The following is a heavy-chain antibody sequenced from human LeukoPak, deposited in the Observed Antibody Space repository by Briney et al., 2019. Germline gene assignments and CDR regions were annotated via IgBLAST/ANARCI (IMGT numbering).Heavy chain of an antibody. J-gene: IGHJ6*03. D-gene: IGHD2-2*01. CDR3: ARGIVVVPAAMLSYYYYYMDV. CDR1: GGSISSYY. CDR2: IYTSGST. V-gene: IGHV4-4*07. Sequence: PSETLSLTCTVSGGSISSYYWSWIRQPAGKGLEWIGCIYTSGSTNYNPSPKSRVTMSVDTSKNQLSLKLSSVTAADTAVYYCARGIVVVPAAMLSYYYYYMDVWGKGTTVTISS.